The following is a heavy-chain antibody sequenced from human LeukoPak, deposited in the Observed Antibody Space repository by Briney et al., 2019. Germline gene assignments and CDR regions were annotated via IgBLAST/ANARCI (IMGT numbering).Heavy chain of an antibody. CDR3: ARLRVSSGSHPWYFDY. D-gene: IGHD3-22*01. CDR1: RGSISSYY. Sequence: SETLSLTCTVSRGSISSYYWSWIRQPPGQGLEWIGYIYYSGSTDYNPSLKSRVNISVDTSKNQFSLKLSSVTAADTAVYFCARLRVSSGSHPWYFDYWGQGTLVTVSS. CDR2: IYYSGST. J-gene: IGHJ4*02. V-gene: IGHV4-59*01.